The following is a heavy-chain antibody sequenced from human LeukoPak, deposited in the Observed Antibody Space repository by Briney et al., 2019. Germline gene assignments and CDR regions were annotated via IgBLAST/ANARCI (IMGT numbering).Heavy chain of an antibody. CDR1: GFSFSDHY. D-gene: IGHD5-18*01. CDR3: ARLREYCYGLDY. V-gene: IGHV3-11*03. Sequence: VGSLRLSCAASGFSFSDHYMSWIRQAPGHRLEWVSYISSSRSFTNYADSVKGRFTISRDTAKNSLYLQMNSLRVEGTAVYYCARLREYCYGLDYWGQGILVTVSS. CDR2: ISSSRSFT. J-gene: IGHJ4*02.